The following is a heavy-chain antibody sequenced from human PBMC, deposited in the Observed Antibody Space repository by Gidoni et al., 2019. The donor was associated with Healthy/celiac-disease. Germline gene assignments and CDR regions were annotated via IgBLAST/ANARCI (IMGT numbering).Heavy chain of an antibody. D-gene: IGHD2-2*01. CDR2: INPSGGST. Sequence: QVQLVQSGAEVKKPGASVKVSCKASGYTFTSNYMHWVRQAPGQGLEWMGIINPSGGSTSYAKKFQGRVTMTRDTSTSTVYMELSSLRSEDTAVYYCARSHSGPSWTLPSFLNYYYYGMDVWGQGTTVTVSS. J-gene: IGHJ6*02. CDR3: ARSHSGPSWTLPSFLNYYYYGMDV. V-gene: IGHV1-46*01. CDR1: GYTFTSNY.